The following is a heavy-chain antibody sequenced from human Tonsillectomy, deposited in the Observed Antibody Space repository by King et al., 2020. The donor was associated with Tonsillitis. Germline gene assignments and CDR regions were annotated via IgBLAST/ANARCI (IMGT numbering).Heavy chain of an antibody. V-gene: IGHV4-30-2*01. CDR3: AGGGPGDAFDI. CDR2: IYQSGTT. CDR1: GDSISSGGYS. J-gene: IGHJ3*02. Sequence: VQLQESGSGLVKPSQTLSLTCTVSGDSISSGGYSWSWIRQTPAKGLEWIGYIYQSGTTNYNPSLKSRVTISADKSNNQFSLRLSSVTAADTAVYYCAGGGPGDAFDIWGQGTMVTVSS. D-gene: IGHD2-15*01.